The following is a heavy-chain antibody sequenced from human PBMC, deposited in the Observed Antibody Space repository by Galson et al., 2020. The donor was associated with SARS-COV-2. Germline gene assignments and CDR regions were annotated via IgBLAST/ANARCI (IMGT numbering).Heavy chain of an antibody. CDR3: AKETADYDSSNFDF. Sequence: GESLKISCVASGFTFSDYAMHWVRQAPGKGLECVGIISYDGNNKYADSVRGRITISRDNSKNTLYLQLNSLRPEDTAVYYCAKETADYDSSNFDFWGQGTLVTVSS. CDR2: ISYDGNNK. V-gene: IGHV3-30*18. J-gene: IGHJ4*02. D-gene: IGHD3-22*01. CDR1: GFTFSDYA.